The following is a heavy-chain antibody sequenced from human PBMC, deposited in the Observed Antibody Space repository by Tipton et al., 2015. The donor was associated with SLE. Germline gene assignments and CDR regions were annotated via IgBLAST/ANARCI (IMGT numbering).Heavy chain of an antibody. J-gene: IGHJ4*02. Sequence: TLSLTCSVSGGSITSSSYSWSWIRQPAGKGLEWIGHMYVSGDFGYNPSLKSRVTMSIDMSKNQFSLKVDSVTAADTAIYYCARGNWNYQSYWGQGTLVTVSS. V-gene: IGHV4-61*09. CDR2: MYVSGDF. CDR3: ARGNWNYQSY. CDR1: GGSITSSSYS. D-gene: IGHD1-7*01.